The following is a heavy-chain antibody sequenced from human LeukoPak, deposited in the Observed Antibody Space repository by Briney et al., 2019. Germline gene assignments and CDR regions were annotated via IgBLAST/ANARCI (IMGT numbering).Heavy chain of an antibody. D-gene: IGHD6-6*01. CDR3: ARLRGDSSSLY. V-gene: IGHV5-51*01. CDR2: IYPSDSDT. Sequence: GESLKISCQGSGYSFTNFWIGWVRQPPGKGLEWMGIIYPSDSDTRYSPSFQGQVTISADRSISTVYLQWSSLKASDTAMYYCARLRGDSSSLYWGQGTLVTVSS. CDR1: GYSFTNFW. J-gene: IGHJ4*02.